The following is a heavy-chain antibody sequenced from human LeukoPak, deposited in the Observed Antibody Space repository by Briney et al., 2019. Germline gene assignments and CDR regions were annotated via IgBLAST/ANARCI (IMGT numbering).Heavy chain of an antibody. J-gene: IGHJ4*02. D-gene: IGHD6-13*01. V-gene: IGHV3-53*01. CDR3: ARDVGGIFDS. CDR1: GFTVSSNF. CDR2: IYRGGDT. Sequence: PGGSLRLSCAASGFTVSSNFMSWVRQAPGKGLGWVSVIYRGGDTYYADSVKGRFTISRDNSKNTLYLQMNSLRAEDTAVYYCARDVGGIFDSWGQGTLVTVSS.